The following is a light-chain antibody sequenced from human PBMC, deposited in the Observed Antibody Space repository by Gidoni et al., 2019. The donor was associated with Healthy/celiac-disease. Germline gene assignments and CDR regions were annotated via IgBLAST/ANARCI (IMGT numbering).Light chain of an antibody. V-gene: IGKV3-15*01. Sequence: IVLTQAPDTLSVSPGERATLSCRASQSVSSNLAWYQQKPGQAPRLLIYGASTRATGIPARFSGSGSGTEFTLTISSLQSEDFAVYYCQQYNNWPPNTFGGGTKVEIK. CDR2: GAS. CDR3: QQYNNWPPNT. J-gene: IGKJ4*01. CDR1: QSVSSN.